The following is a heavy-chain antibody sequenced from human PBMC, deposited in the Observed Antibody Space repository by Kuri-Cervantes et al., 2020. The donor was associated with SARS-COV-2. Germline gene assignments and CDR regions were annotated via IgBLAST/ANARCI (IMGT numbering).Heavy chain of an antibody. Sequence: SGPTLVKPTQTLTLTCTFSGFSLSTSGMCVSWIRQPPGKALEWLALIDWDDDKCYSTSLKTRLTISKDTSKNQVVLTMTNMDPVDTATYYCAHSHVLLWFGESFPSYFDYWGQGTLVTVSS. CDR1: GFSLSTSGMC. V-gene: IGHV2-70*12. D-gene: IGHD3-10*01. J-gene: IGHJ4*02. CDR3: AHSHVLLWFGESFPSYFDY. CDR2: IDWDDDK.